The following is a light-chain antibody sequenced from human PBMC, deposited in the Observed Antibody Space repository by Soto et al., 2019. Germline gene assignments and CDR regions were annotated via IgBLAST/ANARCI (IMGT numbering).Light chain of an antibody. Sequence: QSVLTQPPSVSGAPGQRVTISCTGSSSNIGAGYDVHWYQQLPGTAPKLLMYSSDLRPSGVPDRFSGSKSGTTASLAISGVQSEDEANYYCSTWDDSLNGWVFGGGTQLTVL. J-gene: IGLJ3*02. V-gene: IGLV1-44*01. CDR3: STWDDSLNGWV. CDR1: SSNIGAGYD. CDR2: SSD.